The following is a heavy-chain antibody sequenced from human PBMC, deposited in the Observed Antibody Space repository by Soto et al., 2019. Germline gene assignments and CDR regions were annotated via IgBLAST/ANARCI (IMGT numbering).Heavy chain of an antibody. D-gene: IGHD1-26*01. Sequence: QVQLVQSGAEVKKPGASVKVSCKASGYTFTTYALHWVRQAPGQRPEWMGWINPASGHTKYSKKFQDRVTMTRDTSASTGYMELSRLRSEDTAVYYCGRSVVGATGEILYNAMDVWGQGTTVTVSS. J-gene: IGHJ6*02. CDR2: INPASGHT. CDR3: GRSVVGATGEILYNAMDV. V-gene: IGHV1-3*01. CDR1: GYTFTTYA.